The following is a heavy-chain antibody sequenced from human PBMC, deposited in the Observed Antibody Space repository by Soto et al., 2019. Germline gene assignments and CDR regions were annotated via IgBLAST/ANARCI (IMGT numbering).Heavy chain of an antibody. CDR2: INPGGST. J-gene: IGHJ6*02. CDR3: ARGVGGTIFGVVNPYYYYYGMDV. CDR1: LVSFSGYY. V-gene: IGHV4-34*01. D-gene: IGHD3-3*01. Sequence: SETLSLTCAVYLVSFSGYYWTCIPQPPLKVLEWIGEINPGGSTNYNPSLKSRVTISVDTSKNQFSLKLSVVTAADTAVYYCARGVGGTIFGVVNPYYYYYGMDVWGQGTTVTVSS.